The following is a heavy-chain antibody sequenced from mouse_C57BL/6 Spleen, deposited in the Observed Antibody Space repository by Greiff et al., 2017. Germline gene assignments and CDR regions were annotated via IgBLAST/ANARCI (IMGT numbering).Heavy chain of an antibody. CDR2: ILPGSGST. CDR1: GYTFTGYW. Sequence: QVQLKQSGAELMKPGASVKLSCKATGYTFTGYWIEWVKQRPGHGLEWIGEILPGSGSTNYNEKFKGKATFTADTSSNTAYMQLSSLTTEDSAIYYCARRGKLWSTSGLLYFDYWGQGTTLTVSS. J-gene: IGHJ2*01. V-gene: IGHV1-9*01. CDR3: ARRGKLWSTSGLLYFDY. D-gene: IGHD1-1*02.